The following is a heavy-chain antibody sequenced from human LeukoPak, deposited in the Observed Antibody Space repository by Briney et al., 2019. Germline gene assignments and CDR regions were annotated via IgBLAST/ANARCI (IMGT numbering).Heavy chain of an antibody. D-gene: IGHD1-26*01. CDR1: GDSVSSNSAA. J-gene: IGHJ5*01. Sequence: SQTLSLTCAISGDSVSSNSAAWNWIRQSPSGGLEWLGRTYYRSKWYNDYAISVKSRITINPDTSKNQFSLQLNSVTPEDTAVYYCARLVGASWFGSWGQGTLVTVSS. CDR2: TYYRSKWYN. CDR3: ARLVGASWFGS. V-gene: IGHV6-1*01.